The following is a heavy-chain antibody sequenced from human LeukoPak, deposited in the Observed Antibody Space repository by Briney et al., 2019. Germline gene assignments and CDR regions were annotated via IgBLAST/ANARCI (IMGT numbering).Heavy chain of an antibody. CDR2: IKEDGSDK. CDR1: GFTFSSYW. D-gene: IGHD6-19*01. J-gene: IGHJ4*02. CDR3: ARAGYTSGYDY. Sequence: PGGSLRLSCAASGFTFSSYWMSWVRQAPGKGLEWLANIKEDGSDKYSVDSVKGRFTISRDNAKNSLYLRMNNLRVEDTAVYYCARAGYTSGYDYWGQGTLVTVSS. V-gene: IGHV3-7*01.